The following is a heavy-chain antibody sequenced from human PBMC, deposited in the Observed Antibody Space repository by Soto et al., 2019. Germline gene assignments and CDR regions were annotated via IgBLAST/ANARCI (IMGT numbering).Heavy chain of an antibody. V-gene: IGHV3-13*01. CDR3: ARVIPPAYGYYYYYMDV. Sequence: PGGSLRLSCAASGFTFSSYDMHWVRQATGKGLEWVSAIGTAGDTYYPGSVKGRFTISRENAKNSLYLRMNSLRAGDTAVYYCARVIPPAYGYYYYYMDVWGKGTTVTVSS. J-gene: IGHJ6*03. CDR2: IGTAGDT. CDR1: GFTFSSYD. D-gene: IGHD4-17*01.